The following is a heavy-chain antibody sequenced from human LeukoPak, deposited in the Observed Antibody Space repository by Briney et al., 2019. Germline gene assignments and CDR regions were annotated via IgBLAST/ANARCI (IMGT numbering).Heavy chain of an antibody. J-gene: IGHJ6*02. V-gene: IGHV3-11*01. CDR1: GFTFRDYY. CDR3: ARDRYGDYGYYYYYYGMDV. Sequence: GGSLRLSCAASGFTFRDYYMSWIRQAPGKGLEWVSYISSSGSTIYYADSVKGRFTISRDNAKNSLYLQMNSLRAEDTAVYYCARDRYGDYGYYYYYYGMDVWGQGTTVTVSS. CDR2: ISSSGSTI. D-gene: IGHD4-17*01.